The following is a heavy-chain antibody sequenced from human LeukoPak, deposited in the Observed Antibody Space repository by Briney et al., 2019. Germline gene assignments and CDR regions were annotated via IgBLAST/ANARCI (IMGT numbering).Heavy chain of an antibody. J-gene: IGHJ4*02. V-gene: IGHV3-15*01. CDR1: GFSYMNAW. CDR2: IKSNADGGTP. Sequence: GGSLRLSCAASGFSYMNAWMIWVRQAPGKGLEWVGRIKSNADGGTPDYAAPARGRFTISRDDSKNTLYLQMNSLKTEDTAVYYCTTFYHEYSPYWGRGTLVTVSS. CDR3: TTFYHEYSPY. D-gene: IGHD2/OR15-2a*01.